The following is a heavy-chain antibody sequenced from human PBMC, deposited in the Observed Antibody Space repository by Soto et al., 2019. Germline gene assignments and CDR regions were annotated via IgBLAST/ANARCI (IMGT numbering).Heavy chain of an antibody. CDR1: GYSFTTYG. D-gene: IGHD3-10*01. Sequence: QVQLVQSGAEVRQPGASVKVSCKASGYSFTTYGMSWVRQAPGQGLEYMGWINGYGHGAKYVQRFQGRFSMTTDTSTNTVYMDLRRLTSDDTAVYYCVRDLNGDFDYWGQGTVVIVSP. V-gene: IGHV1-18*01. J-gene: IGHJ4*02. CDR3: VRDLNGDFDY. CDR2: INGYGHGA.